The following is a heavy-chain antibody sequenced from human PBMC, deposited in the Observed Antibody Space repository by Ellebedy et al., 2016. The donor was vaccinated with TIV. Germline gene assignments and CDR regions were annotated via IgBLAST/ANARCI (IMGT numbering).Heavy chain of an antibody. CDR3: VKMAAMSSYFSFHL. V-gene: IGHV4-59*03. CDR2: VHSSWGA. J-gene: IGHJ2*01. Sequence: MPSETLSLTCNDSGDSIRSFYWSWVRQSPGKGLEWIWYVHSSWGANHNPSLENRVTMFVDTSKNQISLKLSSVTDADTAVYYCVKMAAMSSYFSFHLWGRGTLVTVSS. CDR1: GDSIRSFY. D-gene: IGHD5-24*01.